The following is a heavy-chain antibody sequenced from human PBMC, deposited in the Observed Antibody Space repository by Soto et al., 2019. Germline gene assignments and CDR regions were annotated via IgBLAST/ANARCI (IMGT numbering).Heavy chain of an antibody. Sequence: SETLSLTCTVSGGSISSGGYYWSWIRQHPGKGLEWIGYIYYSGSTYYNPSLRSRVTISKDTSKNQFSLKLSSVTAADTAVYYCARRVTGGGERFDPWGLGTLVTVSS. V-gene: IGHV4-30-4*08. D-gene: IGHD7-27*01. CDR1: GGSISSGGYY. CDR3: ARRVTGGGERFDP. CDR2: IYYSGST. J-gene: IGHJ5*02.